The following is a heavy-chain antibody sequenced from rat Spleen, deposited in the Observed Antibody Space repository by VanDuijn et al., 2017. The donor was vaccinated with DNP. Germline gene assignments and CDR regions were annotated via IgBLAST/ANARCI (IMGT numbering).Heavy chain of an antibody. J-gene: IGHJ2*01. D-gene: IGHD1-4*01. Sequence: EVLLVESDGGLVQPGRSLKLSCAASGFTFSNYYMAWVRQAPTKGLEWVATISYDSSSTYYRDSVKGRFIISRDNSKSTLYLQMDSLRSEDTATYYCAGRPPPTRGPFDYWGQGVMVTVSS. V-gene: IGHV5-7*01. CDR3: AGRPPPTRGPFDY. CDR1: GFTFSNYY. CDR2: ISYDSSST.